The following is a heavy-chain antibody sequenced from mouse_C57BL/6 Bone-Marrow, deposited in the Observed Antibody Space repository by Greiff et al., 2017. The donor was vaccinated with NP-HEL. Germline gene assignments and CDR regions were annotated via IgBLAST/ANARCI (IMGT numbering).Heavy chain of an antibody. J-gene: IGHJ1*03. V-gene: IGHV1-64*01. Sequence: QVQLQQPGAELVKPGASVKVSCKASGYTFTSYWMHWVKQRPGQGLEWIGMIHPNSGSTNYNEKFKSKATLTVDKSSSTAYMQLSSLTSEDSAVYYCAREKFITTVPRYFDVWGTGTTVTVSS. CDR3: AREKFITTVPRYFDV. D-gene: IGHD1-1*01. CDR1: GYTFTSYW. CDR2: IHPNSGST.